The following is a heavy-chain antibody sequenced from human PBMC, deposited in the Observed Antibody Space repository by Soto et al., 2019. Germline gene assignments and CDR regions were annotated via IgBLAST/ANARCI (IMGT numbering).Heavy chain of an antibody. V-gene: IGHV3-30*18. CDR1: GFTFSSYG. Sequence: GGSLRLSCAASGFTFSSYGMHWVRQAPGKGLEWVAVISYDGSNKYYADSVKGRFTISRDNSKNTLYLQMNSLRAEDTAVYYCAKDTSYEPFDYWGQGTLVTVSS. J-gene: IGHJ4*02. CDR2: ISYDGSNK. CDR3: AKDTSYEPFDY. D-gene: IGHD5-12*01.